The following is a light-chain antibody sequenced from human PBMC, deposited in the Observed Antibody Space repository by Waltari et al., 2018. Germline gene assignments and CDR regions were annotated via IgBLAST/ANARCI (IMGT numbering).Light chain of an antibody. CDR3: LQDYNYPPT. V-gene: IGKV1-6*01. J-gene: IGKJ4*01. Sequence: AIEMTKSPSSLSASVGDRVTITCRASQGIRNDLGWYQQKPGTAPKLLIYAASSLQSGVPSRFSGSGSGTDFTLTISSLQPEDFATYYCLQDYNYPPTFGGGTKVEIK. CDR1: QGIRND. CDR2: AAS.